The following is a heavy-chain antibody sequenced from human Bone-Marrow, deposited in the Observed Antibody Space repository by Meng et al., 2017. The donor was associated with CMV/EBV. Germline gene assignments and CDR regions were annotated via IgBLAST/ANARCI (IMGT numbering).Heavy chain of an antibody. V-gene: IGHV3-15*01. CDR3: TTVGDGYNFDY. CDR2: IKSKTDGGTT. J-gene: IGHJ4*02. D-gene: IGHD5-24*01. Sequence: GGSLRLPCAASGFTFSKVWMSWVRQAPGKGLEWVGHIKSKTDGGTTDYAAPVKGRFTISRDDSKNTLYLQMKSLKMEDTAVYYCTTVGDGYNFDYWGQGTLVTVSS. CDR1: GFTFSKVW.